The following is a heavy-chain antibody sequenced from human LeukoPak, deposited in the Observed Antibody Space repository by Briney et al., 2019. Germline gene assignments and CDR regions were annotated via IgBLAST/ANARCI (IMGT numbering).Heavy chain of an antibody. V-gene: IGHV3-7*01. D-gene: IGHD3-10*01. CDR1: GFIFSPYW. J-gene: IGHJ4*02. CDR3: ASRDLLWFGNGPFDY. Sequence: PGGSLRLSCAASGFIFSPYWVTWVRQAPGMGLEWVANMKEDGGEKFYVDSVRGRFTISRDNAKNSLYLQMNSLRAEDTAVYCCASRDLLWFGNGPFDYWGQGTLVTVSS. CDR2: MKEDGGEK.